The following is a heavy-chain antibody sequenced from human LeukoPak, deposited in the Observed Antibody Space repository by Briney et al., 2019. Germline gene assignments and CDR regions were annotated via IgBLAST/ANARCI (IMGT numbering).Heavy chain of an antibody. J-gene: IGHJ5*02. V-gene: IGHV3-11*01. Sequence: GGSLRLSCAASGFTFSYYYMSWIRQAPGKGLEGVSYISSRGSTIYYADSVKGRFTISRDNAKNSLYLQMNSLRAEDTAVYYCASLAEAGLGVFDPWGQGTLVIVSS. D-gene: IGHD6-13*01. CDR1: GFTFSYYY. CDR2: ISSRGSTI. CDR3: ASLAEAGLGVFDP.